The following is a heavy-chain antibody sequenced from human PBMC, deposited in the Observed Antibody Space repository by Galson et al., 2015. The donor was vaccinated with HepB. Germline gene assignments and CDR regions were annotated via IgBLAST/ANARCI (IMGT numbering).Heavy chain of an antibody. CDR3: ARDRVIYVAVSGGAFDI. Sequence: SVKVSCKASGVIFNSFSFSWVRQAPGQGLEWMGGIVHMFGPMHYAQKLQGRVTITADKSTNAVYMELSSLKSEDTAVYYCARDRVIYVAVSGGAFDIWGLGTMVIFSS. CDR2: IVHMFGPM. D-gene: IGHD4/OR15-4a*01. V-gene: IGHV1-69*06. J-gene: IGHJ3*02. CDR1: GVIFNSFS.